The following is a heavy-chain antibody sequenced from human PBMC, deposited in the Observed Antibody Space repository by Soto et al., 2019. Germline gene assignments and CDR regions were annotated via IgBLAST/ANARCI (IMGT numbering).Heavy chain of an antibody. CDR2: IYYGGRT. J-gene: IGHJ3*02. D-gene: IGHD5-12*01. Sequence: PSETLSLTCTVSGVSVSTNTQYWGWIRQSPGKGLEWIGSIYYGGRTYYNPSLKSRVTISLDTSKTQFSLKLSSVTAADTAVYYCARGADIEATTGDAFDIWGQGTMVT. CDR3: ARGADIEATTGDAFDI. V-gene: IGHV4-39*07. CDR1: GVSVSTNTQY.